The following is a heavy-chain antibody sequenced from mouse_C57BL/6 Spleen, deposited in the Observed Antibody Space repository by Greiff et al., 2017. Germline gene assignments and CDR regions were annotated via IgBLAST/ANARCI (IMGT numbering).Heavy chain of an antibody. V-gene: IGHV5-4*01. J-gene: IGHJ2*01. CDR3: AREDYGKGFDY. Sequence: EVQGVESGGGLVKPGGSLKLSCAASGFTFSSYAMSWVRQTPEKRLEWVATISDGGSYTYYPDNVKGRFTISRDNAKNNLYLQMSHLKSEDTAMYYCAREDYGKGFDYWGQGTTLTVSS. CDR2: ISDGGSYT. D-gene: IGHD2-1*01. CDR1: GFTFSSYA.